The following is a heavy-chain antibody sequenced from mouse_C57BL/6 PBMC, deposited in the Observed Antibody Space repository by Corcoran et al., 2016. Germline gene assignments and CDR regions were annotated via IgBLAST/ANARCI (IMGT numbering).Heavy chain of an antibody. D-gene: IGHD2-5*01. Sequence: EVQLQQSGPELVKPGASVKISCKASGYTFTDYYMNWVKQSHGKSLEWIGDINPNNGGTSYNQKFKGKATLTVDKSSSTAYMELRSLTSEDSAVYYCARTRGYSNYGYFDVWGTGTTVTVSA. J-gene: IGHJ1*03. V-gene: IGHV1-26*01. CDR1: GYTFTDYY. CDR3: ARTRGYSNYGYFDV. CDR2: INPNNGGT.